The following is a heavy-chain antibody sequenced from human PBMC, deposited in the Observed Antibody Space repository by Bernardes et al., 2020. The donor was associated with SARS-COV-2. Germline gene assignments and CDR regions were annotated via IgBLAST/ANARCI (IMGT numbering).Heavy chain of an antibody. CDR3: ACPGGYGSVDY. D-gene: IGHD3-10*01. Sequence: GGCLSHSSAVSGFRFSRAYMSWVRPAPGKGLEWVSVIYSGDSTYYADSVKGRFTISRDTSKNTLYLQMNSLRVEDTAVYYCACPGGYGSVDYWGRGTLVTVSS. V-gene: IGHV3-53*01. J-gene: IGHJ4*02. CDR1: GFRFSRAY. CDR2: IYSGDST.